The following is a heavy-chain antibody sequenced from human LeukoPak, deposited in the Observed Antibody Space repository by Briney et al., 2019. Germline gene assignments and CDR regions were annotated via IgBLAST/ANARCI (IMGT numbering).Heavy chain of an antibody. Sequence: PGGSLRLSCAASGFPFSSHAMSWVRQPPGKGLEWVAAISNGKTYYADSVRGRFAISRDDSTYTVYLHMNSLRDEDTALYHCVREAGYCAPVCVKTNWFDPWGQGTLATVSS. CDR3: VREAGYCAPVCVKTNWFDP. V-gene: IGHV3-23*01. D-gene: IGHD2-15*01. J-gene: IGHJ5*02. CDR1: GFPFSSHA. CDR2: ISNGKT.